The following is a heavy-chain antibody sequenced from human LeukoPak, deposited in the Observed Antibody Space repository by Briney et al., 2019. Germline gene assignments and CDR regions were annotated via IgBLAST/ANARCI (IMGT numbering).Heavy chain of an antibody. CDR2: IYSGGST. D-gene: IGHD6-19*01. Sequence: GGSLRLSCAASGFTFSSYAMSWVRQAPGKGLEWVSVIYSGGSTYYADSVKGRFTISRDNSKNTLYLQMNSLRAEDTAVYYCARDPAIAVAGWGQGILVTVSS. V-gene: IGHV3-66*01. CDR1: GFTFSSYA. J-gene: IGHJ4*02. CDR3: ARDPAIAVAG.